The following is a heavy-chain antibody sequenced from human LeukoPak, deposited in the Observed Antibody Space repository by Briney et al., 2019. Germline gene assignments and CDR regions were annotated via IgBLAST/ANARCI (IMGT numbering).Heavy chain of an antibody. CDR2: IRSKANSYAT. CDR1: GFTFSGSA. Sequence: PGGSLRLSCAASGFTFSGSAMHWVRQASGKGLEWVGRIRSKANSYATAYAASVKGRFTISRDDSKNTAYLQMNSLKTEDTAVYYCTRPKTSGSYQSDYWGQGTLVTVSS. CDR3: TRPKTSGSYQSDY. D-gene: IGHD1-26*01. V-gene: IGHV3-73*01. J-gene: IGHJ4*02.